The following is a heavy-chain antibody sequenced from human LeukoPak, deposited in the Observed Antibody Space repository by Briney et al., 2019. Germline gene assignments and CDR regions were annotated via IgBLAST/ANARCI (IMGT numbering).Heavy chain of an antibody. CDR1: GGSISSSNW. V-gene: IGHV4-4*02. CDR3: AKASVGARFFDP. D-gene: IGHD1-26*01. Sequence: PSETLSLTCAVSGGSISSSNWWSWVRQPPGKGLEWIGEIYHSGSTNYNPSLKSRVTISVDKSKNQFSLKLRSVTAADTAVYYCAKASVGARFFDPWGQGTLVTVSS. J-gene: IGHJ5*02. CDR2: IYHSGST.